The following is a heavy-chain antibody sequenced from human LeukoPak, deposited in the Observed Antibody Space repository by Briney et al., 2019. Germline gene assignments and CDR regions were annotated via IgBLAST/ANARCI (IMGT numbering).Heavy chain of an antibody. J-gene: IGHJ4*02. D-gene: IGHD3-3*01. CDR1: GFTFSNAW. Sequence: GGSLRLTCAASGFTFSNAWMSWVRQAPGKGLEWVGRIKSKTDGGTTDYAAPVKGRFTISRDDSKNTLYLQMNSLKTEDTAVYYCTTPTETHLTILNYWGQGTLVTVSS. CDR3: TTPTETHLTILNY. CDR2: IKSKTDGGTT. V-gene: IGHV3-15*01.